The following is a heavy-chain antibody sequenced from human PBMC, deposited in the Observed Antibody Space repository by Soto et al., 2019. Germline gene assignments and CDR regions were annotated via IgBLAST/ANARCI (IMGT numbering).Heavy chain of an antibody. CDR3: ARRGYYYDSSGYDVFDY. D-gene: IGHD3-22*01. CDR2: IYYSGST. J-gene: IGHJ4*02. CDR1: GGSIRSYY. V-gene: IGHV4-59*01. Sequence: PSETLSLTCTVSGGSIRSYYWSWIRQPPGKGLEWIGYIYYSGSTNYNPSLKSRVTISLDTSKNQFSLKLSSVTAADTAVYYCARRGYYYDSSGYDVFDYWGQGTLVTVSS.